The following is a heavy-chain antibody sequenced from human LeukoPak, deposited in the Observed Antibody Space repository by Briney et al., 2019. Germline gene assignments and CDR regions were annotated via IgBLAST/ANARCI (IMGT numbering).Heavy chain of an antibody. CDR1: GGSISSSSYY. V-gene: IGHV4-39*01. J-gene: IGHJ4*02. CDR2: KYYSGST. D-gene: IGHD6-19*01. CDR3: ASHNSAWGYFDY. Sequence: SETLSLTCTVSGGSISSSSYYWGWIRQPPGKGLVLIGSKYYSGSTYYNPSLKSRVTISVDTSKKQFSLKLSSVTVADMAVYYCASHNSAWGYFDYWGQGTLVTVSS.